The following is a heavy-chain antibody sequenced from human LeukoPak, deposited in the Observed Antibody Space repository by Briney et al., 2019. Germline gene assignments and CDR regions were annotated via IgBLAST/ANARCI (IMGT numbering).Heavy chain of an antibody. CDR1: GGSISSSSYY. J-gene: IGHJ6*03. D-gene: IGHD3-10*01. Sequence: SETLSLTCTVSGGSISSSSYYWGWIRQPPGKGLEWIGSIYYSGSTYYNPSLKSRVTISVDTSKNQFSLKLSSVTAADTAVYYCARCGSGSYYLSYYYYMDVWGKGTTVTISS. CDR2: IYYSGST. V-gene: IGHV4-39*01. CDR3: ARCGSGSYYLSYYYYMDV.